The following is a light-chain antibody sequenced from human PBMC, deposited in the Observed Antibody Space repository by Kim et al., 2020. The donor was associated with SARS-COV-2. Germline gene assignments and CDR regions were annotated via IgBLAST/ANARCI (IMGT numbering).Light chain of an antibody. Sequence: LSPGERATLSCRASQRVSDYLAWYQQKPGQAPRLLIYDASKRATGIPARFSGSGSGTDFTLIISSLEPEDFAVYYCQQRSNWHLTFGGGTKVDIK. CDR1: QRVSDY. CDR2: DAS. V-gene: IGKV3-11*01. CDR3: QQRSNWHLT. J-gene: IGKJ4*01.